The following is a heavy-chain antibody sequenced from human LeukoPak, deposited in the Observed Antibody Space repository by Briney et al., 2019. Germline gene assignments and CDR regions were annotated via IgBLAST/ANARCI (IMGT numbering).Heavy chain of an antibody. J-gene: IGHJ4*02. CDR3: ARVGHCGSTACFIDY. CDR1: GFTFSHYW. D-gene: IGHD2-2*01. V-gene: IGHV3-74*01. Sequence: GVSLRLSCAASGFTFSHYWMHWVRQAPGKGLVWVSRIESDGGRTELADSLKGRFTISRDNAKNTLFLEMNSLRAEDTAVYYCARVGHCGSTACFIDYWGQGTLVTVSS. CDR2: IESDGGRT.